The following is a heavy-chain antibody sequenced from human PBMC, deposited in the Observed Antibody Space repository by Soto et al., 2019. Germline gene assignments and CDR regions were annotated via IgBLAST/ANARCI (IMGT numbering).Heavy chain of an antibody. D-gene: IGHD3-10*01. J-gene: IGHJ4*02. Sequence: QVQLVQSGAEVKKPGASVTVSCKASGYTFSTYLLHWVRQAPGQRLEWMGWINAGNGNTKDSQKFQSRVTLTRDTSASTAYMELSSLRADDTAVYYCAAPAYGAGSYYWGQGTLVPVSS. CDR2: INAGNGNT. CDR1: GYTFSTYL. CDR3: AAPAYGAGSYY. V-gene: IGHV1-3*01.